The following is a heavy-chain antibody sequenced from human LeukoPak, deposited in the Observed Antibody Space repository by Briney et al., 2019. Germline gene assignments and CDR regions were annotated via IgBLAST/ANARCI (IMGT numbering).Heavy chain of an antibody. CDR3: ARDRGYCSSTSCYYFDY. Sequence: SETLSLTCTVSGGSISSYYWSWIRQPPGKGLEWIGYIYYSGSTNYNPSLKSRVTISVDTSKNQFSLRLSSVTAADTAVYYCARDRGYCSSTSCYYFDYWGQGTLVTVSS. D-gene: IGHD2-2*01. CDR1: GGSISSYY. J-gene: IGHJ4*02. V-gene: IGHV4-59*01. CDR2: IYYSGST.